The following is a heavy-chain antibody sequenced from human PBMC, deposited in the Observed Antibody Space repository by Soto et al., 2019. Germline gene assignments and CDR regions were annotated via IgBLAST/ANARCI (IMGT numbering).Heavy chain of an antibody. Sequence: ASVKVSCKASGYTFTSYGISWVRQSPGQGLEWMGWISAYNGNTNYAQKLQGRVTMTTDTSTSTAYMELRSLRSDDTAVYYCARVMGQLERRKKDYWGQGTLVTVSS. CDR2: ISAYNGNT. J-gene: IGHJ4*02. D-gene: IGHD1-1*01. CDR1: GYTFTSYG. V-gene: IGHV1-18*01. CDR3: ARVMGQLERRKKDY.